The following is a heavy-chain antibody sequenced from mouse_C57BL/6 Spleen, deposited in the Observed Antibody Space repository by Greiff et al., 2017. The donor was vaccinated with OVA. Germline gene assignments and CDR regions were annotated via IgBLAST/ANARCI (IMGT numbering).Heavy chain of an antibody. Sequence: QVQLQQSGAELVRPGASVTLSCKASGYTFTDYEMHWVKQTPVHGLEWIGAIDPETGGTAYNQKFKGKAILTADKSSSTAYMQLSSLTSEDSAVYYCALSYSNYPSFAYWGQGTLVTVSA. CDR3: ALSYSNYPSFAY. CDR1: GYTFTDYE. CDR2: IDPETGGT. V-gene: IGHV1-15*01. D-gene: IGHD2-5*01. J-gene: IGHJ3*01.